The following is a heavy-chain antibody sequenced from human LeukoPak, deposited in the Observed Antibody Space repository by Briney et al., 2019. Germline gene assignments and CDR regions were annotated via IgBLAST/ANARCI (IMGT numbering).Heavy chain of an antibody. CDR1: GFTFSSYW. Sequence: GGSLRLSCADSGFTFSSYWMNWVRQAPGKGLEWVANINQDGGEKYYVDSVKGRFTISRDNAKNSLYLQMNSLRVEDTAVYYCASNIYGYAHWFDPWGQGTLVTVSS. V-gene: IGHV3-7*01. CDR3: ASNIYGYAHWFDP. D-gene: IGHD5-18*01. CDR2: INQDGGEK. J-gene: IGHJ5*02.